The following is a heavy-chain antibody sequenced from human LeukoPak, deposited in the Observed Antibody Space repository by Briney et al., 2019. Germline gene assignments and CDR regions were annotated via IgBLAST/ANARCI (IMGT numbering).Heavy chain of an antibody. CDR2: ISSSGSTI. Sequence: GGSLRLSCAASGFTFSSYEMNWVRQAPGKGLEWVSYISSSGSTIYYADSVKGRFTISRDNAKNSLYLQMNSLRAEDTAVYYCASPPSYSSSWYGRGNYYGMDVWGQGTTVTVSS. D-gene: IGHD6-13*01. V-gene: IGHV3-48*03. CDR3: ASPPSYSSSWYGRGNYYGMDV. J-gene: IGHJ6*02. CDR1: GFTFSSYE.